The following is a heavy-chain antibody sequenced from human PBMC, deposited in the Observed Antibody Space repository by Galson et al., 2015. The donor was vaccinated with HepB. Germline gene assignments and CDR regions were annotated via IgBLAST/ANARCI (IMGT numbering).Heavy chain of an antibody. J-gene: IGHJ4*02. D-gene: IGHD5-24*01. CDR3: AKSRDGYIHGLEY. V-gene: IGHV3-33*06. CDR1: GFTLSSYG. CDR2: VRYDGTNI. Sequence: SLRLSCAASGFTLSSYGMHWVRQAPGKGLEWVAVVRYDGTNIYNADSVKGRFTISRDISKNTLYLQMNSLRAEDTAIYYCAKSRDGYIHGLEYWGQGALVTVSS.